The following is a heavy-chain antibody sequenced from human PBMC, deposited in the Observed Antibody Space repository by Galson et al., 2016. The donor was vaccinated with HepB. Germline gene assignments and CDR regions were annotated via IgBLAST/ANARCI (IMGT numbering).Heavy chain of an antibody. CDR1: GFTFSSFG. J-gene: IGHJ4*02. V-gene: IGHV3-33*01. CDR3: ARDHLLDY. CDR2: IWYAGSNK. Sequence: SLRLSCAASGFTFSSFGLHWVRQAPGKGLEWVAVIWYAGSNKYYAGSVKGRFTISRDNSKNTLYLQMNSLRAEDTAVYYCARDHLLDYWGQGVLVTVSS.